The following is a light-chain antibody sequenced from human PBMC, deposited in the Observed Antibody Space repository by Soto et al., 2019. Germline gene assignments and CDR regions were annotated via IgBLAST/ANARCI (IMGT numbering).Light chain of an antibody. V-gene: IGLV2-14*01. CDR2: EVS. CDR1: SSDVGGYNY. Sequence: QSALTQPASVSGSPGQSITISCTGTSSDVGGYNYVSWYQQHPGKAPKLMIYEVSYRPSGVSNRFSGSKSGNTASLTISGLQPEDEADYYCSSYTSSSTYVFGTGTKLTVL. J-gene: IGLJ1*01. CDR3: SSYTSSSTYV.